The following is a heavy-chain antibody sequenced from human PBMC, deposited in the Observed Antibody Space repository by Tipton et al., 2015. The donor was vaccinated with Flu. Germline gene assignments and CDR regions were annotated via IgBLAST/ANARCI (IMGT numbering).Heavy chain of an antibody. CDR2: IHHNGRT. CDR3: ARELSSFGELGWFDP. V-gene: IGHV4-4*02. D-gene: IGHD3-10*01. Sequence: TLSLTCTVSGGSISSDDWWSWVRQPPGKGLEWIAEIHHNGRTNSNPSLKSRVTISVDNSKNQFSLRLSAVTAADTAVYYCARELSSFGELGWFDPWGQGALVTVSS. CDR1: GGSISSDDW. J-gene: IGHJ5*02.